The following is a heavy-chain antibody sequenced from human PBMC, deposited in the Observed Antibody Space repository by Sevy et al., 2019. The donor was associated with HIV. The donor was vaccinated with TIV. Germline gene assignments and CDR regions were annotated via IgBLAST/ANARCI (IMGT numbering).Heavy chain of an antibody. J-gene: IGHJ4*02. CDR2: IYTSGST. D-gene: IGHD6-19*01. V-gene: IGHV4-61*02. CDR3: AGRIAVAAFDY. Sequence: SETLSLTCTVSGGSFSSSSYYWNWIRQPAGRGLEWIGRIYTSGSTNYNPSLKSRVTMSVDTSKNQFSLKLGSGTAADTAVYYCAGRIAVAAFDYWGQGNLVTVSS. CDR1: GGSFSSSSYY.